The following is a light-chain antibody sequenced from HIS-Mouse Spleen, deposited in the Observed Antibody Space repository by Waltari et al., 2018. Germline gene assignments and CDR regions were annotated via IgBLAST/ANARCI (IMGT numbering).Light chain of an antibody. J-gene: IGLJ2*01. CDR1: SSDVGGSNY. V-gene: IGLV2-14*03. Sequence: QSALTQPASVSGSPGQSITISCTGTSSDVGGSNYVSWYQHHPGKPPKLMIYDFSNPPSGVSNRFSGSKSGNTASLTISGLQAEDEADYYCSSYTSSSTLVFGGGTKLTVL. CDR2: DFS. CDR3: SSYTSSSTLV.